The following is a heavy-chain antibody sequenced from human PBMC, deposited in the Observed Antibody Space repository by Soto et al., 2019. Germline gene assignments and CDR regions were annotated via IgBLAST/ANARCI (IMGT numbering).Heavy chain of an antibody. CDR1: GGSISSSNW. D-gene: IGHD2-2*01. V-gene: IGHV4-4*02. Sequence: SETLSLTCAVSGGSISSSNWWSWVRQPPGKGLEWIGEIYHSGSTNYNPSLKSRVTISVDKSKNQFSLKLSSVTAADTAVYYCARGYCSSTSCYGAPDYFDYWGQGTLVTVSS. CDR3: ARGYCSSTSCYGAPDYFDY. CDR2: IYHSGST. J-gene: IGHJ4*02.